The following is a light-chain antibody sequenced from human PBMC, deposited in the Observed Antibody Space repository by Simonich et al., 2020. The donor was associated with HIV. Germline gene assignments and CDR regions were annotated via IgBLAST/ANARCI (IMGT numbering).Light chain of an antibody. J-gene: IGKJ3*01. Sequence: EIVLTQSPGTLSLSPGERATLSCRASQSVSRSYLAWYQQKPGQAPRLLIYGASSRATGIPDRFSGSGSVTDFTLTISRLEPEDFAIYYCQQRTNWPLTFGPGTKVDI. V-gene: IGKV3D-20*02. CDR1: QSVSRSY. CDR2: GAS. CDR3: QQRTNWPLT.